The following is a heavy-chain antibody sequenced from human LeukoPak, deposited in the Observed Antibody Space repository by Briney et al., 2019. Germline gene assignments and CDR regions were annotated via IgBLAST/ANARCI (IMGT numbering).Heavy chain of an antibody. Sequence: GGSLRLSCAASGFTFNDYYMSWIRQAPGKGLEWLSYINIGGTNTHYADSVKGRFTISRDNAKKSLYLEMNNLRAEDAAVYYCATDGAGFDTWGQGVLVTVSS. V-gene: IGHV3-11*01. CDR1: GFTFNDYY. CDR2: INIGGTNT. J-gene: IGHJ5*02. CDR3: ATDGAGFDT.